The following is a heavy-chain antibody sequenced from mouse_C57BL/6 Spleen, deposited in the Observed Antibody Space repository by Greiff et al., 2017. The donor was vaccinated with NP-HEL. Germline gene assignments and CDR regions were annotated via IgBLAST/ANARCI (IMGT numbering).Heavy chain of an antibody. CDR3: ARGDSSGYGY. V-gene: IGHV1-42*01. CDR1: GYSFTGYY. J-gene: IGHJ2*01. CDR2: INPSTGGT. D-gene: IGHD3-2*02. Sequence: VHVKQSGPELVKPGASVKISCKASGYSFTGYYMNWVKQSPEKSLEWIGEINPSTGGTTYNQKFKAKATLTVDKSSSTAYMQLKSLTSEDSAVYYCARGDSSGYGYWGQGTTLTVSS.